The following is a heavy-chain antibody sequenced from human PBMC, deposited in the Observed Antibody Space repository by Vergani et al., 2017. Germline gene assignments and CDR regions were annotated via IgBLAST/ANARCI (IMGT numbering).Heavy chain of an antibody. V-gene: IGHV4-39*01. D-gene: IGHD2-21*02. J-gene: IGHJ3*02. CDR3: ARQVVYCGGDCYLHDAFDI. Sequence: QVQLQESGPGLVKPSQTLSLTCTVSGGSISSSSYYWGWIRQPPGKGLEWIGSIYYSGRTYYNPSLKRRVTISVDTSKNQFSLKLSSVTAADTAVYYCARQVVYCGGDCYLHDAFDIWGQGTMVTVSS. CDR2: IYYSGRT. CDR1: GGSISSSSYY.